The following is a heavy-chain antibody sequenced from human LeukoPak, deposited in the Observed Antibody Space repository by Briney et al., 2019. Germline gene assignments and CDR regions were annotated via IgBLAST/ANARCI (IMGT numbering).Heavy chain of an antibody. CDR2: ISTSGSTI. J-gene: IGHJ6*02. CDR3: ARVVRGVFAQTYYYYGMDV. V-gene: IGHV3-48*03. CDR1: GFTFSDYE. D-gene: IGHD3-10*01. Sequence: GGSLRLSCAASGFTFSDYEMNWVRQAPGKGLEWISYISTSGSTIYYADSVKGRFTISRDNAKNSLYLQMNSLRAEDTAVYYCARVVRGVFAQTYYYYGMDVWGQGTTVTVSS.